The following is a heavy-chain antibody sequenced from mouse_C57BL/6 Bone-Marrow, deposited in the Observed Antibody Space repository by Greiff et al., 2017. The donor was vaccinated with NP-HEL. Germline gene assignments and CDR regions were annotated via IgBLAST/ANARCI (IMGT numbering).Heavy chain of an antibody. J-gene: IGHJ2*01. CDR3: ARSGFDY. Sequence: VQLKESGPELVKPGASVKIPCKASGYTFTDYNMDWVKQSHGKSLEWIGDITPNNGGTIYNQKFKGKATLTVDKSSSTAYMELRSLTSEDTAVYYCARSGFDYWGQGTTLTVSS. CDR2: ITPNNGGT. V-gene: IGHV1-18*01. CDR1: GYTFTDYN.